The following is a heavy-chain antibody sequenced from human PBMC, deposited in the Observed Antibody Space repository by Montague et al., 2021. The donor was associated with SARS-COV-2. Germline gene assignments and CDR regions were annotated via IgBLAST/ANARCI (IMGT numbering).Heavy chain of an antibody. CDR1: GFIFNNYG. V-gene: IGHV3-21*01. CDR3: ARDTSSTVRGITTYYNNHGMDV. Sequence: SLRLSCAASGFIFNNYGMNWVRQAPGKGLEWVSCIGGSSSYKYYGESVRGRFTISRDNAKNSLYLQMNSLRAEDTAVYFCARDTSSTVRGITTYYNNHGMDVWGQGTTVTVSS. J-gene: IGHJ6*02. CDR2: IGGSSSYK. D-gene: IGHD3-10*01.